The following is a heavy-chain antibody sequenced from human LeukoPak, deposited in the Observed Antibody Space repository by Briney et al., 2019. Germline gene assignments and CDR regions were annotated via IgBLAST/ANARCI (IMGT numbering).Heavy chain of an antibody. CDR3: TTDGVDFWSGYYIGNY. Sequence: GGSLRLSCAASGFTFSDIWMSWVRQAPGKGLEWVGRIKSNVDGGARDYAAPAKGRFTISRDDSKNTLYLQMSRLKTEDTGVYYCTTDGVDFWSGYYIGNYWGQGTLVAVSS. J-gene: IGHJ4*02. CDR2: IKSNVDGGAR. D-gene: IGHD3-3*01. CDR1: GFTFSDIW. V-gene: IGHV3-15*01.